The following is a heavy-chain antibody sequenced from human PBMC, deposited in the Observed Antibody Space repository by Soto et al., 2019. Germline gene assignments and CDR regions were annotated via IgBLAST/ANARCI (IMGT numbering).Heavy chain of an antibody. V-gene: IGHV1-18*04. Sequence: ASLKVSCKASGYTFTTYGISWVRQAPGQGLEWMGWISAYNGNIKYAQKFQGRVTMTRDTSTSTAYMEVRSLRSDDTAVYYCARDYSSSWYGWFDXWGQGPLVTV. D-gene: IGHD6-13*01. CDR2: ISAYNGNI. CDR3: ARDYSSSWYGWFDX. CDR1: GYTFTTYG. J-gene: IGHJ5*02.